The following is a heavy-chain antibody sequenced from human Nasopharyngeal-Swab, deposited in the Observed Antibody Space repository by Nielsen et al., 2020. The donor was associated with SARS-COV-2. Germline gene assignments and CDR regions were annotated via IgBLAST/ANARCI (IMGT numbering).Heavy chain of an antibody. CDR2: INHSGST. J-gene: IGHJ5*02. D-gene: IGHD6-13*01. CDR1: GGSFSGYY. Sequence: GSLRLSCAVYGGSFSGYYWSWIRQPPGKGLEWIGEINHSGSTNYNPSLKSRVTISVDTSKNQFSLKLSSVTAADTAVYYCARWQQLVGGLVYWFDPWGQGTLVTVSS. V-gene: IGHV4-34*01. CDR3: ARWQQLVGGLVYWFDP.